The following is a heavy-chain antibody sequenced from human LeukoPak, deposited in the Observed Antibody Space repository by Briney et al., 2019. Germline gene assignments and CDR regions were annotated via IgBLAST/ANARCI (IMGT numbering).Heavy chain of an antibody. CDR2: ISPSNGNT. CDR3: ARGALRRDDFWSGTNFDL. D-gene: IGHD3-3*01. J-gene: IGHJ2*01. CDR1: GYTYITHG. V-gene: IGHV1-18*01. Sequence: GASVKVSCKGYGYTYITHGISWVRQAPGQGLEWMAWISPSNGNTKLAEKVQGRVTVTTDTSTSTAYMELRRLTSDDTAIYYCARGALRRDDFWSGTNFDLWGRGTLVIVSS.